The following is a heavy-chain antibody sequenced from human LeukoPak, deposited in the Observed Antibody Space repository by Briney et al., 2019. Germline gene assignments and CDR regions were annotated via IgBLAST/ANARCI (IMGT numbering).Heavy chain of an antibody. CDR1: GFTVSSHY. Sequence: GGSLRLSCAASGFTVSSHYMTWVRQAPGRGLEWVSVIYRDGKTYYADSVKGRFTISRDNSKNTLYLQMNSLKTEDTAVYYCAREDTGDLAFDYWGQGTLVTVPS. J-gene: IGHJ4*02. D-gene: IGHD1-1*01. CDR2: IYRDGKT. V-gene: IGHV3-66*02. CDR3: AREDTGDLAFDY.